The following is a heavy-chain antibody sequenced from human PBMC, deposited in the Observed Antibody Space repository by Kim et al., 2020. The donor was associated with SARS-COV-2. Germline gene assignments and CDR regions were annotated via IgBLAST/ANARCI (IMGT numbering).Heavy chain of an antibody. Sequence: SETLSLTCTVSGASISSSGYYWGWIRQPPGKGLEWIGTIYYGGRIYYNPSLKSRVTISVDTPKNEFSLRLSSVTATDAAVYFCARLEAYGGNAFFD. CDR3: ARLEAYGGNAFFD. CDR1: GASISSSGYY. V-gene: IGHV4-39*01. CDR2: IYYGGRI. D-gene: IGHD2-15*01. J-gene: IGHJ4*01.